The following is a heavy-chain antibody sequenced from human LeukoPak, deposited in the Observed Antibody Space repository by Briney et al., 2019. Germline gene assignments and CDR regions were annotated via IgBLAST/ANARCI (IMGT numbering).Heavy chain of an antibody. Sequence: PGGSLRLSCAASGFTVSSNYMSWVRQAPGKGLEWVSVIYSGGSTYYADSVRGRFTISRDNSKNTLYLQMNSLRAEDTAVHYCARDGDGYNSYWGQGTLVTVSS. CDR3: ARDGDGYNSY. CDR2: IYSGGST. V-gene: IGHV3-66*01. J-gene: IGHJ4*02. D-gene: IGHD5-24*01. CDR1: GFTVSSNY.